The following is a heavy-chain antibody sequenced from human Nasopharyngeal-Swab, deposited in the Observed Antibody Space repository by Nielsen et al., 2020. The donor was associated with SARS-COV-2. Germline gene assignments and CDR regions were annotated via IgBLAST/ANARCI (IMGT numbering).Heavy chain of an antibody. V-gene: IGHV1-18*01. CDR2: ISAYNGNT. CDR1: GYTFPSYG. D-gene: IGHD3-22*01. CDR3: ARQKGSGYYYVGGWFDP. J-gene: IGHJ5*02. Sequence: ATVKVSCKASGYTFPSYGIRWVRQAPGQGLEWMGWISAYNGNTNYAQKLQGRVTMTTDTSTSTAYMELRSLRSDDTAVYYCARQKGSGYYYVGGWFDPWGQGTLVTVSS.